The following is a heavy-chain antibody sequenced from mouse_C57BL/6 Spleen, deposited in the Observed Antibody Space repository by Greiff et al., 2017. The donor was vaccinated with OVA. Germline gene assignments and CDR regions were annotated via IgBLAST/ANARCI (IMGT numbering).Heavy chain of an antibody. CDR2: ISDGGSYT. CDR1: GFTFSSYA. J-gene: IGHJ4*01. D-gene: IGHD2-3*01. V-gene: IGHV5-4*01. Sequence: EVQRVESGGGLVKPGGSLKLSCAASGFTFSSYAMSWVRQTPEKRLEWVATISDGGSYTYYPDNVKGRFTISRDNAKNNLYLQMSHLKSEDTAMYYCARDDGYYGYYAMDYWGQGTSVTVSS. CDR3: ARDDGYYGYYAMDY.